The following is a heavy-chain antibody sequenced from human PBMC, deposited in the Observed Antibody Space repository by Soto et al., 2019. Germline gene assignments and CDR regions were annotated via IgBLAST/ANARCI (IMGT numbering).Heavy chain of an antibody. Sequence: GGSLRLSCAASGFTVSSNYMNWVRQAPGKGLEWVSIIYSDGTTSYADSVKGRFTISRDNAKNSLYLQMNSLRAEDTAVYYCAGDSLTAYDYWGQGTLVTVSS. CDR3: AGDSLTAYDY. V-gene: IGHV3-53*01. J-gene: IGHJ4*02. CDR1: GFTVSSNY. CDR2: IYSDGTT. D-gene: IGHD2-21*02.